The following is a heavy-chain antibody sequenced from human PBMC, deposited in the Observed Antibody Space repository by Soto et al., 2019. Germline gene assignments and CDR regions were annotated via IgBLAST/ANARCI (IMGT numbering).Heavy chain of an antibody. CDR2: IGGTGGGA. CDR1: GFTFNTFA. Sequence: EVQLLESGGGLEQPGGSLRLSCAASGFTFNTFAMTWVRQAPGKGLEWVSFIGGTGGGAYYAGSVKGRFTISRDNSKNTVYLHMNSLRAEDTAVYYCAKNIGYYDFPWGFDSWGQGTLVIVSS. D-gene: IGHD3-3*01. J-gene: IGHJ1*01. V-gene: IGHV3-23*01. CDR3: AKNIGYYDFPWGFDS.